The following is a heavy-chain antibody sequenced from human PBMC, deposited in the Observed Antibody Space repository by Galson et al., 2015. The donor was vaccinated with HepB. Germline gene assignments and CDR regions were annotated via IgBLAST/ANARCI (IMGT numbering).Heavy chain of an antibody. D-gene: IGHD6-19*01. V-gene: IGHV3-66*01. J-gene: IGHJ4*02. CDR2: IYSGGST. Sequence: SLRLSCAASGFTVSSNYMSWVRQAPGKGLEWVSVIYSGGSTYYADSVKGRFTISRDNSKNTLYLQMNSLRAEDTAVYYCVKDGSGWVFDYWGQGTLVTVSS. CDR1: GFTVSSNY. CDR3: VKDGSGWVFDY.